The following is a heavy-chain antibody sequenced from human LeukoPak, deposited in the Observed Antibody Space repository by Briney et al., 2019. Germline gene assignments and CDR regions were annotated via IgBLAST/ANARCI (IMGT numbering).Heavy chain of an antibody. Sequence: PSETLSLTCTVSGGSISSSSYYWGWIRQPPGKGLEWIGSIYYSGSTYYNPSLKSRVTISVDTSKNQFSLKLSSVTAADTAVYYCARRVSLAAAGFLWGKYFDYWGLGTLVTVSS. V-gene: IGHV4-39*01. CDR3: ARRVSLAAAGFLWGKYFDY. D-gene: IGHD6-13*01. CDR2: IYYSGST. CDR1: GGSISSSSYY. J-gene: IGHJ4*02.